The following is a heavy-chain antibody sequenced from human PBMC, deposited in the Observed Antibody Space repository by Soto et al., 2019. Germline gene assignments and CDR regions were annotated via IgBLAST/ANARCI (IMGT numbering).Heavy chain of an antibody. V-gene: IGHV1-3*01. CDR3: ARVVPAASFHRKYYYYMDV. D-gene: IGHD2-2*01. CDR2: INAGNGNT. Sequence: QVQLVQSGAEVKKPGASVKVSCKASGYTFTSYAMHWVRRAPGQRLEWMGWINAGNGNTKYSQKFQGRVTITRDTSASTAYMELSSLRSEDTAVYYCARVVPAASFHRKYYYYMDVWGKGTTVTVSS. CDR1: GYTFTSYA. J-gene: IGHJ6*03.